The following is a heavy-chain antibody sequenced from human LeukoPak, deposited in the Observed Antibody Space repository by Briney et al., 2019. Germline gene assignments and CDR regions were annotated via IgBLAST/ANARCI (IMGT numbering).Heavy chain of an antibody. D-gene: IGHD3-9*01. CDR2: IYHSGST. Sequence: PSQTLSLTCTVSGGSISSGGYYWSWIRQPPGKGLEWIGYIYHSGSTYYNPSLKSRVTISVDRSKNQFSLKLSSVTAADTAVYYCARGPYYDILTGYSWFDPWGQGTLVTVSS. CDR3: ARGPYYDILTGYSWFDP. V-gene: IGHV4-30-2*01. J-gene: IGHJ5*02. CDR1: GGSISSGGYY.